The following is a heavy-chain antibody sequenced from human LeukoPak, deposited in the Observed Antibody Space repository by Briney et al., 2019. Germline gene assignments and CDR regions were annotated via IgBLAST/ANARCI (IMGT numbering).Heavy chain of an antibody. CDR1: GFTFSSYG. CDR2: ISFDGTNT. D-gene: IGHD5-24*01. Sequence: GRSLRLSCAASGFTFSSYGMHWVRQAPGKGLEWVALISFDGTNTYYADSVKGRFTISRDNSKNTLYLQMNSLRAEDTAVYYCAKDRRLQLPFDYWGQGTLVTVSS. J-gene: IGHJ4*02. CDR3: AKDRRLQLPFDY. V-gene: IGHV3-30*18.